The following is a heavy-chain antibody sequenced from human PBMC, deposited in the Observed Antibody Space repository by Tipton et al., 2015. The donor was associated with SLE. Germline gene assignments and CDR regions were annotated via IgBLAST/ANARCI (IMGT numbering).Heavy chain of an antibody. CDR3: ARRRSGQHQAFDY. D-gene: IGHD1-26*01. Sequence: TLSLTCAVYDGSFSDDYWSWIRQPPGKGLEWIGEVTHSGSTNYNPALKSRVTISIDTSKEQFSLNLSSVTAADAAVYYCARRRSGQHQAFDYWGQGIPVTISS. V-gene: IGHV4-34*01. CDR2: VTHSGST. CDR1: DGSFSDDY. J-gene: IGHJ4*02.